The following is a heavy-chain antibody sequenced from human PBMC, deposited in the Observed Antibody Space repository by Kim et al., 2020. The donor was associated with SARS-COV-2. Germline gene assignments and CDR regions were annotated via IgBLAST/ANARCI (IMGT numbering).Heavy chain of an antibody. D-gene: IGHD3-9*01. CDR2: INHSGST. V-gene: IGHV4-34*01. J-gene: IGHJ5*02. Sequence: SETLSLTCAVYGRSFSGYYWSWIRQPPGKGLEWIGKINHSGSTNYNPSLKSRVTISVDTSKNQFSLKLSSVTAADTAVYYCARGRGYDIWFDPWGQGTLV. CDR1: GRSFSGYY. CDR3: ARGRGYDIWFDP.